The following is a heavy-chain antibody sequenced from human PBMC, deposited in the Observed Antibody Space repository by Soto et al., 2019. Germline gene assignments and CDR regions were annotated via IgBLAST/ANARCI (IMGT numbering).Heavy chain of an antibody. CDR3: ARDEGWLQLTLFDY. D-gene: IGHD5-12*01. CDR2: IWYDGSNK. J-gene: IGHJ4*02. CDR1: GFTFSSYG. Sequence: GGSLRLSCAASGFTFSSYGMHWVRQAPGKGLEWVAVIWYDGSNKYYADSVKGRFTISRDNSKNTLYLQMNSLRAEDTAVYYCARDEGWLQLTLFDYWGQGTLVTVSS. V-gene: IGHV3-33*01.